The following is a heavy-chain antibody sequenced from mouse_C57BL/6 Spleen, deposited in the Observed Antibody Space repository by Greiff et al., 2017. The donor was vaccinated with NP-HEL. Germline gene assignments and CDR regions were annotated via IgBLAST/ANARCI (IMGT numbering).Heavy chain of an antibody. D-gene: IGHD3-1*01. CDR2: ISDGGSYT. CDR1: GFTFSSYA. V-gene: IGHV5-4*01. CDR3: ARDVLGGFAY. J-gene: IGHJ3*01. Sequence: EVQLVESGGGLVKPGGSLKLSCAASGFTFSSYAMSWVRQTPEKRLEWVATISDGGSYTYYPDNVKGRFTISRDNAKNNLYLQMSHLKSEDTAMYYCARDVLGGFAYWGQGTLVTVSA.